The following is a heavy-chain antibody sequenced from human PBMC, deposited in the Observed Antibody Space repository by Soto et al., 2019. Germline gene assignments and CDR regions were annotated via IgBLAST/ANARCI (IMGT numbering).Heavy chain of an antibody. CDR3: ARDMGQHLVMISYYYAMDA. J-gene: IGHJ6*02. CDR2: INAGNVNT. V-gene: IGHV1-3*01. CDR1: GYSFDTYD. Sequence: QVQLVQSGAEVKKPGASVKVSCKASGYSFDTYDMHWVRQAPGQRLEWLAWINAGNVNTKYSQKFQGRLTVTRDTSVSTAYMELSSLTYEDTAVYYCARDMGQHLVMISYYYAMDAWGQGTTVTVSS. D-gene: IGHD6-6*01.